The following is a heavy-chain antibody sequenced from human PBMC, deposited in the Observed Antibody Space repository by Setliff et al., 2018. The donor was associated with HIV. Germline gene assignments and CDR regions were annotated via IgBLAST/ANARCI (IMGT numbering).Heavy chain of an antibody. J-gene: IGHJ5*02. CDR3: ARVPGYSSGRIKNWFDP. Sequence: ASVKVSCKASGYTFTSYYMHWERQAPGQGLEWMGIINPSGGSTSYAQKFQGRVTMTRDTSTSTVYMELSSLRSEDTAVYYCARVPGYSSGRIKNWFDPWGEGTLVTVSS. CDR2: INPSGGST. D-gene: IGHD6-19*01. V-gene: IGHV1-46*01. CDR1: GYTFTSYY.